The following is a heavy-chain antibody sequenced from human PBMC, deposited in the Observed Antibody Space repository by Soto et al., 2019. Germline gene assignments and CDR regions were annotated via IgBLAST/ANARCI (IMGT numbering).Heavy chain of an antibody. CDR2: ISASGGYT. J-gene: IGHJ4*02. D-gene: IGHD3-22*01. CDR1: GFTFSSHA. Sequence: GGSLRLSCAVSGFTFSSHAMTWVRQAPGKGLEWVSVISASGGYTYYTDSVKGRFTVSRDNYKNRLYLEMNSLRAEDTALYYCAKNYYDSSTYFGLWGQGILVTVSS. V-gene: IGHV3-23*01. CDR3: AKNYYDSSTYFGL.